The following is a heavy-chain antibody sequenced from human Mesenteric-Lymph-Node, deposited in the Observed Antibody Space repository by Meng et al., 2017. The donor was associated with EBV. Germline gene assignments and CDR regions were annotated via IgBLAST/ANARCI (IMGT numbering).Heavy chain of an antibody. CDR1: GGSVSSSAYS. V-gene: IGHV4-30-2*01. CDR2: IYHLGST. CDR3: ARRGIAEGFDF. J-gene: IGHJ4*02. Sequence: QQLLESCAGGLEPSQALSLPCAVSGGSVSSSAYSWSWIRQPPGKGLEWRGYIYHLGSTNYNPSLNSRVTISVDRSKNQLSLNLITMTAADTAVYYCARRGIAEGFDFWGQGTLVTVSS.